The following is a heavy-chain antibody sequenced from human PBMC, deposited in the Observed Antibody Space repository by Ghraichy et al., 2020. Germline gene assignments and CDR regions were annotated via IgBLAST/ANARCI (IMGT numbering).Heavy chain of an antibody. J-gene: IGHJ6*02. CDR2: ISYDGSNK. CDR1: GFTFSSYA. D-gene: IGHD2-15*01. Sequence: GGSLRLSCAASGFTFSSYAMHWVRQAPGKGLEWVAVISYDGSNKYYADSVKGRFTISRDNSKNTLYLQMNSLRAEDTAVYYCARSPSYCSGGSCYYYYGMDVWGQGTTVTVSS. V-gene: IGHV3-30-3*01. CDR3: ARSPSYCSGGSCYYYYGMDV.